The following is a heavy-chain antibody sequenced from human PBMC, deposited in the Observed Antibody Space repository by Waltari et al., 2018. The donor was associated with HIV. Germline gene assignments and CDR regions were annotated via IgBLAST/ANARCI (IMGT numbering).Heavy chain of an antibody. Sequence: QVQLVQSGAEVKKPGSSVKVSCKDSGGAFSSYNINWVRKAPGQGLEWLGRIIPRSNTPNNAQKFQGRVTITADKSASTAYMELTSLRSDDTAVYYCASARETMGVDFDSWGLGTLVTVSS. J-gene: IGHJ4*02. D-gene: IGHD3-16*01. CDR3: ASARETMGVDFDS. CDR1: GGAFSSYN. CDR2: IIPRSNTP. V-gene: IGHV1-69*08.